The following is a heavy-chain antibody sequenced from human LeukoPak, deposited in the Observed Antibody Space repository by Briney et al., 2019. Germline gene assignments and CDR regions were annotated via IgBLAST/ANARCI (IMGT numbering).Heavy chain of an antibody. D-gene: IGHD3-22*01. V-gene: IGHV1-46*01. CDR1: GYTFTSYY. Sequence: GASVKVSCKASGYTFTSYYVHWVRQAPGQGLEWMGIINPSGGSTSYAQKFQGRVTMTRDTSISTAYMELSRLRSDDTAVYYCAREWGDIVDRSGYYYAPWDYWGQGTLVTVSS. J-gene: IGHJ4*02. CDR3: AREWGDIVDRSGYYYAPWDY. CDR2: INPSGGST.